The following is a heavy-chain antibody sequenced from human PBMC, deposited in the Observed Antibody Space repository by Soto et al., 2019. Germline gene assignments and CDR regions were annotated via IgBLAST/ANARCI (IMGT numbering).Heavy chain of an antibody. J-gene: IGHJ4*02. D-gene: IGHD3-16*01. CDR1: GGTFSGYV. CDR2: FVPLFGTT. Sequence: QLVQSGSEVKKPGSSVKVSCQASGGTFSGYVVTWVRQAPGQGLEWMGEFVPLFGTTNYAQRFSGRTKITGEEFTSTAYMELRTLRSDDTAVYYCATHGLGVSSPPYFDNWGQGNLVTVSS. V-gene: IGHV1-69*01. CDR3: ATHGLGVSSPPYFDN.